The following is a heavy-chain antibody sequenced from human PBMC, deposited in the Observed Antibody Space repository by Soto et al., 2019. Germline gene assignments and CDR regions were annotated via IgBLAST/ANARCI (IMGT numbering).Heavy chain of an antibody. Sequence: GASVKVSFKGSGYTFTSYHINWVRQATGQGLERMGWMNPNSGNTGYAQTLQGRVTMTWDTSISTAYMELSSLRFEDTAMYYCARGHISSTKNWLDPWGQGTLVTVSS. CDR2: MNPNSGNT. V-gene: IGHV1-8*02. CDR1: GYTFTSYH. D-gene: IGHD6-6*01. J-gene: IGHJ5*02. CDR3: ARGHISSTKNWLDP.